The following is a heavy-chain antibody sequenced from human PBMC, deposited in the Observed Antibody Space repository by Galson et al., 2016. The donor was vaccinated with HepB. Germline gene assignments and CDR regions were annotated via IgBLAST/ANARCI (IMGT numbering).Heavy chain of an antibody. CDR2: IRSKANSYAT. Sequence: SLRLSCAASGFTFSGSAMHWVRQASGKGLEWVGRIRSKANSYATAYAASVKGRFTISRVDSKNTAYLQMNSLKTEEAAVYYCTVAPTGYSSSWYGYNWFDPWGQGTLVTVSS. J-gene: IGHJ5*02. CDR3: TVAPTGYSSSWYGYNWFDP. V-gene: IGHV3-73*01. CDR1: GFTFSGSA. D-gene: IGHD6-13*01.